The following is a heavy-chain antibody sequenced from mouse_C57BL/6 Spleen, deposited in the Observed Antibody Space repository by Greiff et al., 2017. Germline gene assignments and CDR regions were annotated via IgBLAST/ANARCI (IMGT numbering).Heavy chain of an antibody. V-gene: IGHV1-39*01. CDR1: GYSFTDYN. D-gene: IGHD2-2*01. Sequence: EVQLQQSGPELVKPGASVKLSCKASGYSFTDYNMNWVKQSNGTSLEWIGVINPNYGTTSYNQKFKGKATLTVDKYSSTAYMQLNSLTSEDSAVDYCARVGGGYYDAMDDWGQGTSVTVSS. J-gene: IGHJ4*01. CDR3: ARVGGGYYDAMDD. CDR2: INPNYGTT.